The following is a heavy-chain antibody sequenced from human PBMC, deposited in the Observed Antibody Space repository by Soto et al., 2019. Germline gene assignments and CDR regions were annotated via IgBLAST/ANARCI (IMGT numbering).Heavy chain of an antibody. CDR3: ARLEGSFEVEWFDP. V-gene: IGHV4-59*08. J-gene: IGHJ5*02. D-gene: IGHD3-9*01. Sequence: PSETLSLTCTVSGGSISSYYWSWIRQPPGKGLEWIGYIYYSGSTNYNPSLKSRVTISVDTSKNQFSLKLSSVTAADTAVYYCARLEGSFEVEWFDPWGQGTLVTVSS. CDR1: GGSISSYY. CDR2: IYYSGST.